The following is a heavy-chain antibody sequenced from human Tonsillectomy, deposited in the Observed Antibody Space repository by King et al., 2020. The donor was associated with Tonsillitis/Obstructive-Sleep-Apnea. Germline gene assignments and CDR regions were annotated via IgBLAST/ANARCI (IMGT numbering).Heavy chain of an antibody. D-gene: IGHD6-19*01. Sequence: VQLVESGGGLVQPGGSLRLSCAASGFNLSSYEMNWVRQAPGKGLEWVSYISSSGSTIYYAASVKGRFTISRDNAKNSLSLQMNSLRVEDTTVYYCATSPPVGSGWYTVYFDYWGQETLVTVSS. CDR1: GFNLSSYE. J-gene: IGHJ4*02. CDR2: ISSSGSTI. V-gene: IGHV3-48*03. CDR3: ATSPPVGSGWYTVYFDY.